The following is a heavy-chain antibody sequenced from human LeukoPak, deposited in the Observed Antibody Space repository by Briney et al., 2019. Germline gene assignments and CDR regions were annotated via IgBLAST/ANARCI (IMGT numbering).Heavy chain of an antibody. CDR3: AKVGGATVTPRNRLYYFDY. CDR1: GFTFSSYA. V-gene: IGHV3-23*01. D-gene: IGHD4-17*01. CDR2: ISGSGGST. Sequence: GGSLRLSCAASGFTFSSYAMSWVRQAPGKGLEWVSTISGSGGSTYYADSVKGRFTISRDNSKNTLYLQMNSLRAEDTAVYYCAKVGGATVTPRNRLYYFDYWGQGTLVTVSP. J-gene: IGHJ4*02.